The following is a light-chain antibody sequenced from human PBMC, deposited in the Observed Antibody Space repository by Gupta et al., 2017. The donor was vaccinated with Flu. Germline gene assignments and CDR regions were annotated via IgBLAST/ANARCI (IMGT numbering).Light chain of an antibody. CDR2: ERY. Sequence: QAVVTQESSLTLSPGGTVTLTCRSSTGDLTSGHSVYWFQQKPGHATLILYYERYQNHAWTRARSSASLLGGTAVLTPSREQPDDNAYYYCSDSSSGARCVFGGGTKLTVL. J-gene: IGLJ3*02. CDR3: SDSSSGARCV. V-gene: IGLV7-46*01. CDR1: TGDLTSGHS.